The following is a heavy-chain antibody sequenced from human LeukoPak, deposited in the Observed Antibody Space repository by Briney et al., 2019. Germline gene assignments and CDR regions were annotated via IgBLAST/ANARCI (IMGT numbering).Heavy chain of an antibody. Sequence: GGSLRLSCAASGFTFSTHTMHWVRQAPGKGLEWVAVISYDGSNKYYAESVKGRFTISRDNSKNTLDLQMNSLRAEDTAVYYCASSRSSSWHNFDCWGQGTLVTVSS. CDR1: GFTFSTHT. V-gene: IGHV3-30-3*01. CDR3: ASSRSSSWHNFDC. D-gene: IGHD6-13*01. CDR2: ISYDGSNK. J-gene: IGHJ4*02.